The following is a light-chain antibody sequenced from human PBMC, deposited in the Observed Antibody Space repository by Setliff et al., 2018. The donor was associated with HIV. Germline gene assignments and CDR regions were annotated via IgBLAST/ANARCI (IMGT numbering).Light chain of an antibody. Sequence: QSALTQPASVSGSPGQSIPISCTGSRSDVGGYNYVSWYQQHPGKAPKLMIYDVSQRPSGVSDRFSGSKSGITASLTISGLQPEDESDYYCSSYTASSTLVFGGGTKVTV. CDR2: DVS. J-gene: IGLJ3*02. CDR1: RSDVGGYNY. CDR3: SSYTASSTLV. V-gene: IGLV2-14*03.